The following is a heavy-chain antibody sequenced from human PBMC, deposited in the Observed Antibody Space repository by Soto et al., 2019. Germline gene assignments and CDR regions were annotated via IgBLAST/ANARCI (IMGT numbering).Heavy chain of an antibody. J-gene: IGHJ3*02. CDR2: INPNSGGT. Sequence: QVQLVQSGAEVKKPGASVKVSCKASGYTFTGYYMHWVRQAPGQGLEWMGWINPNSGGTNYAQKFQGWVTMTRDTSSSTAYMELSRLRSDDTAVYYCARDDPGSQRLFDIWGQGTMVTVSS. V-gene: IGHV1-2*04. CDR3: ARDDPGSQRLFDI. CDR1: GYTFTGYY. D-gene: IGHD6-19*01.